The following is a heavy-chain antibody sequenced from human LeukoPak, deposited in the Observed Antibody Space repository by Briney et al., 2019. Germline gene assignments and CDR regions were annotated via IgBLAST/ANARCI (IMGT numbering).Heavy chain of an antibody. CDR1: GFTLRSYS. J-gene: IGHJ4*02. V-gene: IGHV3-21*06. CDR2: INWGSNHI. Sequence: PGGSLRLSCAASGFTLRSYSMSWVRQAPGKELEWVSSINWGSNHIYYADAVQGRFTISRDNAKNSLYLQMNSLRAEDTAIYYCARDNSGWSRDYWGQGTLVTVSS. CDR3: ARDNSGWSRDY. D-gene: IGHD6-19*01.